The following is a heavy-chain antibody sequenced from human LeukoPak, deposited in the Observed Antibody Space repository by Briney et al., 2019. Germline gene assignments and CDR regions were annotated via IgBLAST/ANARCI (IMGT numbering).Heavy chain of an antibody. Sequence: ASVKVSCKASGYTFTTYDINWVRQATGQGLEWMGWMNPNSGNTGYAQKFQGRVAMTRNTSMSTAYMELNSLRSEDTAVYYCARANYYGSGKKDLDYWGQGTLVTVSS. CDR3: ARANYYGSGKKDLDY. V-gene: IGHV1-8*01. CDR2: MNPNSGNT. CDR1: GYTFTTYD. J-gene: IGHJ4*02. D-gene: IGHD3-10*01.